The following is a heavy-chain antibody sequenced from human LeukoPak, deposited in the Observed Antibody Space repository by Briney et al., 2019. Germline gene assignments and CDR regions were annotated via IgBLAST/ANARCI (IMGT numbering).Heavy chain of an antibody. CDR3: ARTHYDFWSGSPGAHYYYYGMDV. Sequence: ASVKVSCKASGYTFTSYGISWVRQAPGQGLEWMGWISAYNGNTNYAQKLQGRVTMTTDTSTSTAYMELRSLRSGDTAVYYCARTHYDFWSGSPGAHYYYYGMDVWGQGTTVTVSS. J-gene: IGHJ6*02. CDR2: ISAYNGNT. CDR1: GYTFTSYG. D-gene: IGHD3-3*01. V-gene: IGHV1-18*01.